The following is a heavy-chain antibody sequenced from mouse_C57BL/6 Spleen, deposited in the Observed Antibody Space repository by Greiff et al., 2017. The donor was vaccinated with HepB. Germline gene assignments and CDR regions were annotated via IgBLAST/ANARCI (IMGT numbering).Heavy chain of an antibody. V-gene: IGHV5-4*01. CDR3: ARDRGYEYDGGYAMDY. CDR1: GFTFSSYA. D-gene: IGHD2-4*01. J-gene: IGHJ4*01. CDR2: ISDGGSYT. Sequence: DVQLVESGGGLVKPGGSLKLSCAASGFTFSSYAMSWVRQTPEKRLEWVATISDGGSYTYYPDNVKGRFTISRDNAKNNLYLQMSHLKSEDTAMYYCARDRGYEYDGGYAMDYWGQGTSVTVSS.